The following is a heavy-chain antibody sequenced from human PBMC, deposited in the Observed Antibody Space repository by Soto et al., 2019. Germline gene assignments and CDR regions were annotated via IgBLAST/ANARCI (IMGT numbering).Heavy chain of an antibody. CDR3: ARDVDFDEEYV. CDR1: GGSISSYY. J-gene: IGHJ6*02. CDR2: IYYSGIT. V-gene: IGHV4-59*01. D-gene: IGHD2-15*01. Sequence: SETLSHTCTVSGGSISSYYWSWIRQPPGKGLEWIGYIYYSGITNYNPSLKSRVTISVDTSKNQFSLKLSSVTAADTAVYYCARDVDFDEEYVWAQGTTVTVSS.